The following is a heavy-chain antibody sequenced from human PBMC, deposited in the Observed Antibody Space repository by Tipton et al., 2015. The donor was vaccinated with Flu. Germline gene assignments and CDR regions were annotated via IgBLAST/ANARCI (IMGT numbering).Heavy chain of an antibody. D-gene: IGHD1-7*01. CDR1: GFTFRSHT. V-gene: IGHV3-21*01. CDR2: ISSGSTYI. CDR3: ARAPPKRGSPNYYFDY. J-gene: IGHJ4*02. Sequence: SLRLSCAASGFTFRSHTMNWVRQAPGKGLEWVSSISSGSTYIYYADSVKGRFTISRDNSKDSLYLQINSLRAEDTAVYYCARAPPKRGSPNYYFDYWGQGTLVTVSS.